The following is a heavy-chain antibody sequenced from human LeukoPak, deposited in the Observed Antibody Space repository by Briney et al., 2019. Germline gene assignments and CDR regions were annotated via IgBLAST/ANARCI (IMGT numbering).Heavy chain of an antibody. D-gene: IGHD2-15*01. J-gene: IGHJ5*02. CDR2: VTTDGSST. V-gene: IGHV3-74*03. CDR1: GFTFSSYW. CDR3: ARDELLGYCSGGSCYGHNWFDP. Sequence: GGSLRLSCAASGFTFSSYWMHWVRQAPGKGLVWVSRVTTDGSSTTYADSVKGRFTISRDNAKNTLYLQMNSLRAEDTAVYYCARDELLGYCSGGSCYGHNWFDPWGQGTLVTVSS.